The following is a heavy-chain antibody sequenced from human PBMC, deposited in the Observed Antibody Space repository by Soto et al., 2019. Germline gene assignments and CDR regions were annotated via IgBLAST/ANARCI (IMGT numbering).Heavy chain of an antibody. V-gene: IGHV4-31*03. CDR1: GGSISSGGYY. J-gene: IGHJ4*02. CDR2: IYYSGST. Sequence: SETLSLTCTVSGGSISSGGYYWSWIRQHPGKGLEWIGYIYYSGSTYYNPSLKSRVTISVDTSKNQFSLKLSSVTAADTAVYYCAREDRQQLDNWGQGTLVTSPQ. D-gene: IGHD6-13*01. CDR3: AREDRQQLDN.